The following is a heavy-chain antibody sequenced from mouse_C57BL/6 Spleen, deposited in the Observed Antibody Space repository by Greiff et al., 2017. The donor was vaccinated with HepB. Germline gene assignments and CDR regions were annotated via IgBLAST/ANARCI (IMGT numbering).Heavy chain of an antibody. CDR2: ISYDGSN. CDR1: GYSITSGYY. V-gene: IGHV3-6*01. CDR3: ARGGDWDGAMDY. J-gene: IGHJ4*01. Sequence: EVKLQESGPGLVKPSPSLSLTCSVTGYSITSGYYWNWIRQFPGNKLEWMGYISYDGSNNYNPSLKNRISITRDTSKNQFSLKLNSVTTEDTATYFCARGGDWDGAMDYWGQGTSVTVSS. D-gene: IGHD4-1*01.